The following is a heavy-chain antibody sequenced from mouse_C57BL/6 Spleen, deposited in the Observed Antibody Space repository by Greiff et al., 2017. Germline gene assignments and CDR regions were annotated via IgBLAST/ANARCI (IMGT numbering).Heavy chain of an antibody. Sequence: EVQLQESGPGLVKPSQSLSLTCSVTGYSITSGYYWNWIRQFPGNKLEWMGYISYDGSNNYNPSLKNRISLTRDTSKNQFFLKLNSVTTEDTATYYCARDDGYYGNAMDYWGQGTSVTVSS. CDR2: ISYDGSN. J-gene: IGHJ4*01. CDR1: GYSITSGYY. D-gene: IGHD2-3*01. V-gene: IGHV3-6*01. CDR3: ARDDGYYGNAMDY.